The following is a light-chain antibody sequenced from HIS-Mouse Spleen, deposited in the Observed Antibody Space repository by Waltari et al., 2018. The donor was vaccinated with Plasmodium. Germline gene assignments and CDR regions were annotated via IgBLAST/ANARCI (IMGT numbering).Light chain of an antibody. CDR2: EGS. J-gene: IGLJ2*01. Sequence: QSALTQPASVSGSPGQSITTSCTGTSRAVGSYNLVSWYQQHPGKAPKLMIYEGSKRPSGVSNRFSGSKSGNTASLTISGLQAEDEADYYCCSYAGSRVFGGGTKLTVL. CDR1: SRAVGSYNL. V-gene: IGLV2-23*01. CDR3: CSYAGSRV.